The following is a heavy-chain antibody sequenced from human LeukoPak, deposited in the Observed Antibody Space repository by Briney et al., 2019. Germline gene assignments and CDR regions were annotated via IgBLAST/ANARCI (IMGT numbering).Heavy chain of an antibody. J-gene: IGHJ4*02. D-gene: IGHD1-14*01. CDR2: INHSGST. CDR3: ARAKPNRYYFDY. Sequence: SETLSLTCAVYGGSFSGYYWSWIRQPPGKGLEWIGEINHSGSTNYNPSLKSRVTISVDTSKNQFSLKLSSVTAADTAVYYCARAKPNRYYFDYWGQGTLVTVSS. V-gene: IGHV4-34*01. CDR1: GGSFSGYY.